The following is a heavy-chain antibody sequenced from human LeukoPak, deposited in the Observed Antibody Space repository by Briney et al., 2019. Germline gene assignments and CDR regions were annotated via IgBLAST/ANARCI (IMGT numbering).Heavy chain of an antibody. CDR2: VSQWNT. D-gene: IGHD2-21*01. CDR3: ARQGSDNYFDS. V-gene: IGHV4-4*07. CDR1: YDAISDYY. J-gene: IGHJ4*02. Sequence: PSETLSLTCTLAYDAISDYYWSWIRQPAGKGLEWIGRVSQWNTKYNPSLMSRVTMSVQASKNQFPLNLYSATAADTAVYYCARQGSDNYFDSWGPGILVTVSS.